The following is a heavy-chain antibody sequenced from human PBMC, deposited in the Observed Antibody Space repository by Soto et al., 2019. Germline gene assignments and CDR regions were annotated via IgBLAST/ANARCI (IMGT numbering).Heavy chain of an antibody. CDR3: ARGPVRWYSSSWYVY. Sequence: ASETLSLTCAVYGGSFSGYYWSWIRQPPGKGLEWIGEINHSGSTNYNPSLKSRVTISVDTSKNQFSLKLSSVTAADTAVYYCARGPVRWYSSSWYVYWGQGTLVTVSS. CDR2: INHSGST. J-gene: IGHJ4*02. CDR1: GGSFSGYY. D-gene: IGHD6-13*01. V-gene: IGHV4-34*01.